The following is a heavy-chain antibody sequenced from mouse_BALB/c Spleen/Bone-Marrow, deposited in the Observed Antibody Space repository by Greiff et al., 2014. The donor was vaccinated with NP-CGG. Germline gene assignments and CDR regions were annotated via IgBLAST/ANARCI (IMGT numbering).Heavy chain of an antibody. D-gene: IGHD2-4*01. J-gene: IGHJ4*01. CDR1: GYAFTNYL. V-gene: IGHV1-54*01. Sequence: VQLVESGAELVRPGTSVKVSCKGSGYAFTNYLIGWVKQRPGQGLEWIGVINSGSGGTKYNEKFKGKATLTADKSSSTAYMQLSSLTSDDSAVYFCARAITDAMDYWGQGTSVTVSS. CDR2: INSGSGGT. CDR3: ARAITDAMDY.